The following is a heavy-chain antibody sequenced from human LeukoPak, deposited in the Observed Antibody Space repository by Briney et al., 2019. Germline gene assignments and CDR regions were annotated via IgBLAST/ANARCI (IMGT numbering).Heavy chain of an antibody. CDR1: GGSFSGYY. V-gene: IGHV4-34*01. D-gene: IGHD3-9*01. CDR3: ARGSRVLRYFDWLSSGAFDI. CDR2: INHSGST. J-gene: IGHJ3*02. Sequence: SETLSLTCAAYGGSFSGYYWSWIRQPPGKGLEWIGEINHSGSTNYNPSLKSRVTISVDTSKNQFSLKLSSVTAADTAVYYCARGSRVLRYFDWLSSGAFDIWGQGTMVAVSS.